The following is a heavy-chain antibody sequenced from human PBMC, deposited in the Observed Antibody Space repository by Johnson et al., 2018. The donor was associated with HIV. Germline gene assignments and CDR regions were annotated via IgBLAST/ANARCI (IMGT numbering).Heavy chain of an antibody. CDR3: AKDLRIAARPGDAFDI. CDR1: GFTFSNYG. D-gene: IGHD6-6*01. CDR2: IRYDGSDK. J-gene: IGHJ3*02. Sequence: QVQLVESGGGVVQPGGSLRLSCAASGFTFSNYGLHWVRQAPGKGLEWVAFIRYDGSDKYYADSVKDRFTLSRDNSRNTLYLQIVSLRAEDTAIYYCAKDLRIAARPGDAFDIWGQGTMVTVSS. V-gene: IGHV3-30*02.